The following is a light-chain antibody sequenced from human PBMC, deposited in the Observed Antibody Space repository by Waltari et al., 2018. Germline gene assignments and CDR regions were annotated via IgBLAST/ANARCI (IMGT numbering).Light chain of an antibody. CDR3: QSSDTSARWV. Sequence: NFMLTQPHSVSESPGKTVTISCTVASGSIAGKYVQWYQQRPGSAPTTVIYEDDQRPSGVPDLFSGSIDRSSTSASLTISGLKTDDEADYYCQSSDTSARWVVGGGTRLTVL. CDR1: SGSIAGKY. V-gene: IGLV6-57*02. CDR2: EDD. J-gene: IGLJ3*02.